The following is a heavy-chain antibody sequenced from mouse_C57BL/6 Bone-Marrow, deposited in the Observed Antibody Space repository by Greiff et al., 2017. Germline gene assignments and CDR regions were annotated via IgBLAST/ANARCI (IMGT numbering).Heavy chain of an antibody. CDR2: IYPRDGST. V-gene: IGHV1-85*01. J-gene: IGHJ2*01. Sequence: ESGPELVKPGASVKLSCKASGYTFTSYDINWVKQRPGQGLEWIGWIYPRDGSTKYNEKFKGKATLTVDTSSSTAYMELHSLASEDSAVYFCASKGTADYWGQGTTLTVSS. CDR1: GYTFTSYD. D-gene: IGHD1-2*01. CDR3: ASKGTADY.